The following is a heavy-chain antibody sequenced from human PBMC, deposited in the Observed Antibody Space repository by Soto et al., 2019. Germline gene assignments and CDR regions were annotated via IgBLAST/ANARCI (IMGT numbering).Heavy chain of an antibody. Sequence: GGSLRLSCAASGFTFSSYEMNWVRQAPGKGLEWVSYISSSGSTIYYADSVKGRFTISRDNAKNSLYLQMNSLRAEDTAVYYCARDLGGGAVAGPHFDYWGQGTLVTVSS. V-gene: IGHV3-48*03. CDR2: ISSSGSTI. CDR1: GFTFSSYE. J-gene: IGHJ4*02. CDR3: ARDLGGGAVAGPHFDY. D-gene: IGHD6-19*01.